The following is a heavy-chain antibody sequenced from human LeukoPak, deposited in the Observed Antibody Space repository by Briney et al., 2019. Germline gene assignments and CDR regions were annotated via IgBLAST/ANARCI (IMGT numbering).Heavy chain of an antibody. J-gene: IGHJ4*02. D-gene: IGHD6-6*01. CDR2: INPNSGGT. CDR1: GYTFTGYY. CDR3: IAARPGGTFDY. Sequence: ASVKVSCKASGYTFTGYYVHWVRQAPGQGLEWMGWINPNSGGTNYAQKFQGRVTMTRDTSISTAYMELSRLRSDDTAVYYCIAARPGGTFDYWGQGTLVTVSS. V-gene: IGHV1-2*02.